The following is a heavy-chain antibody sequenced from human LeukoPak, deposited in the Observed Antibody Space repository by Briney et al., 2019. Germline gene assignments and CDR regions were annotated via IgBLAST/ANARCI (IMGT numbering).Heavy chain of an antibody. V-gene: IGHV3-23*01. J-gene: IGHJ2*01. CDR3: ASSGYCGGSSCSLRYWYFDL. CDR1: GVTFSSYA. D-gene: IGHD2-15*01. CDR2: ISGSGGST. Sequence: GGSLRLSCAASGVTFSSYAMSWARQVPGKGLEWVSVISGSGGSTYDADSVKGRFTISRDNSKNTLYLQMNSLRAEDTAVYYCASSGYCGGSSCSLRYWYFDLWGRGTLVTVSS.